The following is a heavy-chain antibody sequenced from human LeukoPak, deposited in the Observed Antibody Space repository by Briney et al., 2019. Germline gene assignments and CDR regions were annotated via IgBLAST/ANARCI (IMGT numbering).Heavy chain of an antibody. D-gene: IGHD3-22*01. J-gene: IGHJ6*02. CDR3: ASTKRGYRVDV. Sequence: GASVKVSCKASGYTLTSFGISWVRQAPGQGLEWMGWISAYNGNTNYAQKLKGRVTMTTDTSTSTAYMELRSLRSDDTAVYYCASTKRGYRVDVWGQGTTVTVSS. CDR1: GYTLTSFG. CDR2: ISAYNGNT. V-gene: IGHV1-18*01.